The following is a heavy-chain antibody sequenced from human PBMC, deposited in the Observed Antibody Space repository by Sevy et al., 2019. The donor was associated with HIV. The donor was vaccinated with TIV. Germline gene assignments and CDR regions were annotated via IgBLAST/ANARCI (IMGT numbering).Heavy chain of an antibody. CDR3: VRGGGYCGGDCYSIDY. Sequence: GGSLRLSCAASGFTFSSYVMHWVRQAPGKGLEWVALIWYDGTIKYYADSVKGRFTISRDNSKDTLFLQMNSLTPEDTAVYYCVRGGGYCGGDCYSIDYWGQRALVTVSS. CDR2: IWYDGTIK. D-gene: IGHD2-21*02. J-gene: IGHJ4*02. V-gene: IGHV3-33*08. CDR1: GFTFSSYV.